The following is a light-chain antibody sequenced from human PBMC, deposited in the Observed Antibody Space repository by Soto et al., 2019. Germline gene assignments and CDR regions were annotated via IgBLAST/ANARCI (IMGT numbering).Light chain of an antibody. J-gene: IGKJ1*01. Sequence: EIVMTQSPATLSVSPGESATLSGRASQSVSIHLGWFQQKPGQVPRLLIYGASTRAPGIPARFSGSGSGTDFTLTISGLQSEDFAVYYCQQYNNWWTFGQGTKVDI. CDR2: GAS. V-gene: IGKV3-15*01. CDR3: QQYNNWWT. CDR1: QSVSIH.